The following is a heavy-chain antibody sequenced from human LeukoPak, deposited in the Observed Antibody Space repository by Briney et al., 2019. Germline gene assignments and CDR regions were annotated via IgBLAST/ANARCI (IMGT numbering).Heavy chain of an antibody. CDR3: ARHNNWAFDY. J-gene: IGHJ4*02. V-gene: IGHV5-51*01. D-gene: IGHD2/OR15-2a*01. CDR1: GYSFTSYW. CDR2: IYPGDSDT. Sequence: GGSLKISCKGSGYSFTSYWIGWVRQMPGKGLEWMGIIYPGDSDTRYSPSFQGQVTISADKSINTAYLEWSTLKASDTAIYYCARHNNWAFDYWDRGTLLTVSS.